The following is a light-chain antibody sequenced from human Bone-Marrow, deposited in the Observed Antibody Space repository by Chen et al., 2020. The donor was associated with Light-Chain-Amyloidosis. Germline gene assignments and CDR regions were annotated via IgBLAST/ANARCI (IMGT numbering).Light chain of an antibody. CDR3: QSYDSSLSVV. Sequence: QSVLTQPPSVSGAPGQRVTISCTGSSSNIGAGYDVHWYQHLPGTAPRLLIYGNNNRPSGVPDRFSGPKSDTSASLAITGLQAEDEADYFCQSYDSSLSVVFGGGTKVTV. CDR1: SSNIGAGYD. V-gene: IGLV1-40*01. CDR2: GNN. J-gene: IGLJ2*01.